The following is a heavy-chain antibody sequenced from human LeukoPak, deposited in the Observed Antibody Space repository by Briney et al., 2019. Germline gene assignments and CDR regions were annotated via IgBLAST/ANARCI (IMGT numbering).Heavy chain of an antibody. CDR1: GGTFSSYA. Sequence: SVRVSCKASGGTFSSYAISWVRQAPGQGLEWMGGIIPIFGTANYAQKFQGRVTITADESTSTAYMELSSLRSEDTAVYYCARDRLNYYGSGSYSHYFDYWGQGTLVTVSS. CDR2: IIPIFGTA. D-gene: IGHD3-10*01. J-gene: IGHJ4*02. V-gene: IGHV1-69*13. CDR3: ARDRLNYYGSGSYSHYFDY.